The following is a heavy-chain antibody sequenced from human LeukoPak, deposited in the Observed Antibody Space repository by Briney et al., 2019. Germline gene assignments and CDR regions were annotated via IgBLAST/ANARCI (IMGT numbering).Heavy chain of an antibody. J-gene: IGHJ4*02. CDR1: GFTFGNYW. CDR2: IQSDGSST. Sequence: GGSLRLSCAASGFTFGNYWMHWVRQGPGMGLVWVSRIQSDGSSTDYADSVKGRFTISRDNAKNTLYLQMNGLRVEDTAVYYCARAGGIDNLWGQGTLVTVSS. D-gene: IGHD2-21*01. CDR3: ARAGGIDNL. V-gene: IGHV3-74*01.